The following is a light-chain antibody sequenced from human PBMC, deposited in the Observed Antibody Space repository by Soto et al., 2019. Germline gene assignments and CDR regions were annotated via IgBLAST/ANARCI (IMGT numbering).Light chain of an antibody. CDR2: AAS. J-gene: IGKJ1*01. CDR1: QSISTY. Sequence: DIRMTQSPSSLSASVRDRVIITCRASQSISTYLNWYQQKPGKPPKLLIYAASSLQSGVPSRFSGSGSGTQFTLTISRLQPEDFASYYCQQSHSTPPTFGQGNKLEIK. CDR3: QQSHSTPPT. V-gene: IGKV1-39*01.